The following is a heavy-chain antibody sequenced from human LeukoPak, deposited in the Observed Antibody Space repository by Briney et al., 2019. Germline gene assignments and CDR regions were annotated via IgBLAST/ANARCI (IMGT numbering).Heavy chain of an antibody. V-gene: IGHV3-9*01. CDR1: GFTFDDYA. J-gene: IGHJ4*02. D-gene: IGHD3-22*01. Sequence: PGRSLRLSCAASGFTFDDYAMHWVRQAPGKGLEWVSGISWNSGSIGYADSVKGRFTISRDNAKNSLYLQMNSLRAEDTALYYCAKSGLPDYYDSSGAFDYWGQGTLVTVSS. CDR3: AKSGLPDYYDSSGAFDY. CDR2: ISWNSGSI.